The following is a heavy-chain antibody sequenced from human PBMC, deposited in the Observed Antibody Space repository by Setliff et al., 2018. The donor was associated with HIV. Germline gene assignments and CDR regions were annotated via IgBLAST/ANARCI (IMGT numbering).Heavy chain of an antibody. J-gene: IGHJ4*02. D-gene: IGHD6-13*01. Sequence: GGSLRLSCEISGFTFSNYGMHWVRQAPGKGLEWVAFIRYDGSDKYYVDSVKGRFTVSRDNSKNTLYLQMNSLRPEDTALYYCAKDRLLDGSSWYYLDYWGQGTRVTGSS. CDR1: GFTFSNYG. CDR2: IRYDGSDK. V-gene: IGHV3-30*02. CDR3: AKDRLLDGSSWYYLDY.